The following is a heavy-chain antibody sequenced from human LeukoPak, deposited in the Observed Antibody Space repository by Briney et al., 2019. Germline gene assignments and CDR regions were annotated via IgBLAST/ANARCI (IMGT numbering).Heavy chain of an antibody. CDR3: ARGAGYAFDC. V-gene: IGHV3-72*01. D-gene: IGHD5-12*01. CDR1: GGSITSTN. J-gene: IGHJ5*01. CDR2: IRNKADSHTA. Sequence: PSGTLSLTCGVSGGSITSTNYWTWVRQPPGKGLEWVGRIRNKADSHTADYAASVIGRFTISRDDSKNSLFLQMNSLKTEDTAVYYCARGAGYAFDCWGQGTLVTVSS.